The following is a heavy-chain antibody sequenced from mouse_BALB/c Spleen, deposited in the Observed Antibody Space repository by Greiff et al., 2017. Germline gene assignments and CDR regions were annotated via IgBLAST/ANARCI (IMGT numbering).Heavy chain of an antibody. J-gene: IGHJ4*01. V-gene: IGHV5-12-1*01. D-gene: IGHD4-1*01. Sequence: EVQVVESGGGLVKPGGSLKLSCAASGFAFSSYDMSWVRQTPEKRLEWVAYISSGGGSTYYPDTVKGRFTISRDNAKNTLYLQMSSLKSEDTAMYYCARNWEDYAMDYWGQGTSVTVSS. CDR2: ISSGGGST. CDR1: GFAFSSYD. CDR3: ARNWEDYAMDY.